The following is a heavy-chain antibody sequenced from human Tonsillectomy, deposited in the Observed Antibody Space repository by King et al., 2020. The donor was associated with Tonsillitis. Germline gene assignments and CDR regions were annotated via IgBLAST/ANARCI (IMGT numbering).Heavy chain of an antibody. Sequence: QLQESGPGLVKPSETLSLTCAVSGYSISSGYYWGWIRQPPGKGLEWIGSIYHSGSTYYNPSLKSRVTISVDTSKNQFSLKLSSVTAADTAVYYCARVGRNPIVVVPAAITGPFDYWGQGTLVTVSS. D-gene: IGHD2-2*01. CDR3: ARVGRNPIVVVPAAITGPFDY. CDR2: IYHSGST. CDR1: GYSISSGYY. V-gene: IGHV4-38-2*01. J-gene: IGHJ4*02.